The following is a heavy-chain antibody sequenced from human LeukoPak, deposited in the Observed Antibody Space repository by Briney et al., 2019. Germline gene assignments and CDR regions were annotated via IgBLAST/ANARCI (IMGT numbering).Heavy chain of an antibody. CDR3: ARGVGATTQSFDY. CDR1: GDTFSSYA. J-gene: IGHJ4*02. CDR2: IIPIFGTA. D-gene: IGHD1-26*01. V-gene: IGHV1-69*13. Sequence: SVKVSCKASGDTFSSYAISWVRQAPGQGLEWMGGIIPIFGTANYAQKFQGRVTITADESTSTAYMELSSLRSEDTAMYYCARGVGATTQSFDYWGQGTLVTVSS.